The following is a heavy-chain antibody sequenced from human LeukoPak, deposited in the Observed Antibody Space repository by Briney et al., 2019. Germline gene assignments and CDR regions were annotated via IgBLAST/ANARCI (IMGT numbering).Heavy chain of an antibody. V-gene: IGHV1-8*01. CDR3: ARTDNPAPLGAFDI. D-gene: IGHD5-24*01. J-gene: IGHJ3*02. Sequence: ASVKVSCKASGYTFTSYDINWVRQATGQGLEWMGWMNPNSGNTGYAQKFQGRVTMTRNTSISTAYMELSSLRSEDTAVCYCARTDNPAPLGAFDIWGQGTMVTVSS. CDR2: MNPNSGNT. CDR1: GYTFTSYD.